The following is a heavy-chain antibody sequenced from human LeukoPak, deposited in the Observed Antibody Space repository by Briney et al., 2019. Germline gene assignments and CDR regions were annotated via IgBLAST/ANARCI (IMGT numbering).Heavy chain of an antibody. D-gene: IGHD6-19*01. CDR2: IIPIFATS. V-gene: IGHV1-69*06. CDR1: GGTFSSYA. J-gene: IGHJ4*02. Sequence: SVKVSCKASGGTFSSYAISWVRQAPGQGLEWMGGIIPIFATSNYAHKFQGRVTITADTSTSTAYMELSSLISDDTAVYYCARGSRTGWYYFDYWGQGTLVTVS. CDR3: ARGSRTGWYYFDY.